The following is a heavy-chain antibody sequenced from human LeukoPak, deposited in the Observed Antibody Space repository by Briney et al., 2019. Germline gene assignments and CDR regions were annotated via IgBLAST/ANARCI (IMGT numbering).Heavy chain of an antibody. J-gene: IGHJ3*02. CDR3: ARAGSGSHPKELGAFDI. CDR1: GFTFSSYG. V-gene: IGHV3-33*01. CDR2: VWYDGSNK. Sequence: GGSLRLSRATSGFTFSSYGMHWVRQAPGKGLEWVAVVWYDGSNKYYADSVKGRFTISRDNSKNTLYLQMNSLRAEDTAVYYCARAGSGSHPKELGAFDIWGQGTMVIVSS. D-gene: IGHD1-26*01.